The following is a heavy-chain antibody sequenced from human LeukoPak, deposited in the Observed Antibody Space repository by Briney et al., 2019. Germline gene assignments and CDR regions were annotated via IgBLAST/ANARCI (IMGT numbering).Heavy chain of an antibody. V-gene: IGHV3-23*01. Sequence: GRSLRLSCVASGFTFSSYAVSWFRQAPGKGLEWVSTVGRSGVDTYYADSVRGRFTISKDSSKNTLQMNSLSAEDTAIYYCVKHSGGVYGNSDSWGQGILVTVSS. CDR2: VGRSGVDT. CDR3: VKHSGGVYGNSDS. D-gene: IGHD1-1*01. CDR1: GFTFSSYA. J-gene: IGHJ4*02.